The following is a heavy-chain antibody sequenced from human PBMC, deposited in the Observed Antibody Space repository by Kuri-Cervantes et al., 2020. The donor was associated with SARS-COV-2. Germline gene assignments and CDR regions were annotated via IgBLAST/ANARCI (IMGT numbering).Heavy chain of an antibody. V-gene: IGHV3-48*01. CDR1: GFSLRSYS. CDR3: ARGQIPAFHFDY. D-gene: IGHD2-2*01. Sequence: GGSLRLSCAASGFSLRSYSMNWVRQAPGKGLEWVSYISSSSSAIYYTDSVKGRFTISRDNSKNTLFLQMNSLTAEDTAVYFCARGQIPAFHFDYWGQGALVTVSS. CDR2: ISSSSSAI. J-gene: IGHJ4*02.